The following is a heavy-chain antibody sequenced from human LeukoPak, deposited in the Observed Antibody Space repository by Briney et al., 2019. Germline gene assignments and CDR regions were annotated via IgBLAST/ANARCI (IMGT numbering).Heavy chain of an antibody. CDR1: GGSFSGYY. V-gene: IGHV4-34*01. CDR2: INHSGST. D-gene: IGHD2-2*01. Sequence: SETLSLTCAVYGGSFSGYYWSWIRQPPGKGLEWIGEINHSGSTNYNPSPKSRVTISVDTSKNQFSLKLSSVTAADTAVYYCARHYCSSTSCGNFDYWGQGTLVTVSS. J-gene: IGHJ4*02. CDR3: ARHYCSSTSCGNFDY.